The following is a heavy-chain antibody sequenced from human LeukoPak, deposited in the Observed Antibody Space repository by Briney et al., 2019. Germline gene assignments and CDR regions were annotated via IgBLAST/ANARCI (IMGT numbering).Heavy chain of an antibody. V-gene: IGHV3-7*03. CDR1: GFTFSSYW. D-gene: IGHD5-18*01. CDR3: ARMIRRGYSYGLPYYFDY. Sequence: GGSLRLSCAASGFTFSSYWMSWVRQAPGKGLEWVANIKQVGSEKYYVDSVKGRFTISRDNAKNSLYLQMNSLRAEDTAVYYCARMIRRGYSYGLPYYFDYWGQGTLVTVSS. CDR2: IKQVGSEK. J-gene: IGHJ4*02.